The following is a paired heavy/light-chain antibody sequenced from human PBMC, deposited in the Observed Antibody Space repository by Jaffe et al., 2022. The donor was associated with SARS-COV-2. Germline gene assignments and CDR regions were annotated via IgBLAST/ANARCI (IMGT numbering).Heavy chain of an antibody. CDR1: GFPFSDYA. Sequence: EVQLVQSGGGSVQRGGSLKISCVASGFPFSDYALTWIRQAPGKGLEWVSALTGSAASTFYAASVRGRFTISRDNSQNILFLQMNNLRAEDTAIYYCAKSTYYDPSGFLPYHFDAWGQGALVTVSS. V-gene: IGHV3-23*04. J-gene: IGHJ4*02. CDR3: AKSTYYDPSGFLPYHFDA. CDR2: LTGSAAST. D-gene: IGHD3-16*01.
Light chain of an antibody. CDR2: ENS. CDR1: SSNIGSNY. J-gene: IGLJ1*01. V-gene: IGLV1-51*02. Sequence: HFVLTQPPSVSAAPGQSVTISCSGSSSNIGSNYVSWYQQLPGKVPTLLISENSKRPSGIPDRFSASKSGTSATLDVTGLQTGDEADYYCGTWDSSLSVGVFGSGTKVLVL. CDR3: GTWDSSLSVGV.